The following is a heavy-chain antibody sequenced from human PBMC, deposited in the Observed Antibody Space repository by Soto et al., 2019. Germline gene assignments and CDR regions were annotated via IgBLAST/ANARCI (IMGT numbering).Heavy chain of an antibody. V-gene: IGHV3-7*05. J-gene: IGHJ5*02. D-gene: IGHD3-3*01. Sequence: HPGGSLRLSCTASGFTFSTYWMSWVRQAPGKWLEWVANIKQDGSEKYYVDSVKGRFTISRDNTKNSLYLQMNSLRAEDTAVYYCARAPFRFLEWSRVGNWFDPWGQGTLVTVSS. CDR2: IKQDGSEK. CDR1: GFTFSTYW. CDR3: ARAPFRFLEWSRVGNWFDP.